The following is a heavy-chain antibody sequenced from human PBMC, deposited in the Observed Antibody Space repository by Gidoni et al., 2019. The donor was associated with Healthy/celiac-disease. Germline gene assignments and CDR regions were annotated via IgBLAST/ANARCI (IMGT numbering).Heavy chain of an antibody. J-gene: IGHJ4*02. CDR2: IRSKAYGGTT. Sequence: EVQLVESGGGLVQPGRSLRLSCTASGLTFGDYAMSWFRQAPGKGLEWVGFIRSKAYGGTTEYAASVKGRFTISRDDSKSIAYLQMNSLKTEDTAVYYCTSGYCSSTSCRTFFDYWGQGTLVTVSS. V-gene: IGHV3-49*03. CDR3: TSGYCSSTSCRTFFDY. D-gene: IGHD2-2*01. CDR1: GLTFGDYA.